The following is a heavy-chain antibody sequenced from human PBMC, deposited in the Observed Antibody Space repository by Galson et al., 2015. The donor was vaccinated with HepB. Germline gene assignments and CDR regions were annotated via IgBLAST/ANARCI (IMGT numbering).Heavy chain of an antibody. CDR1: GFTFNHAW. J-gene: IGHJ1*01. CDR2: IKSKSDGGTT. CDR3: TTDSSSRFQH. V-gene: IGHV3-15*01. D-gene: IGHD6-19*01. Sequence: SLRLSCAASGFTFNHAWMSWVRQAPGKGLEWVGRIKSKSDGGTTDYAAPVKGRFILLRDDSKNMLYLQMNSLQTEDTAVYYCTTDSSSRFQHWGRGTLVTVSS.